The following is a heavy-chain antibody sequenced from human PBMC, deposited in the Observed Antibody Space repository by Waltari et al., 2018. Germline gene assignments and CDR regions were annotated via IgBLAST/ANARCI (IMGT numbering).Heavy chain of an antibody. V-gene: IGHV1-2*06. CDR2: IDPNGGGT. J-gene: IGHJ4*02. Sequence: QVQLVQSGAEVKKPGASAKVSCKASGFIFTDYYIHWVRQAPGQGLEWMGRIDPNGGGTHYAQKFQGRVTMSRDSSIRTAYMELNRVTSDDTAVYYCARETVAGALDYWGQGTPVTVSS. CDR1: GFIFTDYY. CDR3: ARETVAGALDY. D-gene: IGHD6-19*01.